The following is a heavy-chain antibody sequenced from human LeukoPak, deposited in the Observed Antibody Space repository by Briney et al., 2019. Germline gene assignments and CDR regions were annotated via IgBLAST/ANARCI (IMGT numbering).Heavy chain of an antibody. D-gene: IGHD3-22*01. J-gene: IGHJ5*02. CDR3: AKRYSHSGYNA. Sequence: GGSLRLSCAASGFTFSNYAMTWVRQAPGKGLEWVSSISESSSSRNYADSVKGRFTISRDNSKDTLYLQMNNLGAEDSAIYYCAKRYSHSGYNAWGQGTLVTVSS. V-gene: IGHV3-23*01. CDR1: GFTFSNYA. CDR2: ISESSSSR.